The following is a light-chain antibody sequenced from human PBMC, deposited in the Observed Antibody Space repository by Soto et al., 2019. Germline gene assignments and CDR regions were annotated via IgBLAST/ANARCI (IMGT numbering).Light chain of an antibody. CDR2: ATS. Sequence: IVVTQSPGTLSLSPGERATLSCRASQSVSSSYLAWYQQKPGQAPRLLISATSRRLTGIPDRFTGSGSGTDFTLTISRLEPADFAVYYCHQFGSLPITFGQGTRLEIK. CDR1: QSVSSSY. J-gene: IGKJ5*01. V-gene: IGKV3-20*01. CDR3: HQFGSLPIT.